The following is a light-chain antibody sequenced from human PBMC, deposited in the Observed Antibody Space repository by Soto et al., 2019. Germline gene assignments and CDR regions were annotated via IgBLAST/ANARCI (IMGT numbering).Light chain of an antibody. CDR1: QSLLHSNGYNY. J-gene: IGKJ1*01. CDR2: MGS. V-gene: IGKV2-28*01. Sequence: DIVMTQSPLSLPVTTVEPASISCRSRQSLLHSNGYNYLDWYLQQPGQSRQILIYMGSNRSSAVTARFSGIGSGTDFTLKISRVDDEAVGVYYCVQDLHTHWTVGQR. CDR3: VQDLHTHWT.